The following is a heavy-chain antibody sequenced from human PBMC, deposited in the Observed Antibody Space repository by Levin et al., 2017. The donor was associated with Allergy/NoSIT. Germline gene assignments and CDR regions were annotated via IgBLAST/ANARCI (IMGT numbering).Heavy chain of an antibody. D-gene: IGHD6-19*01. CDR3: ARIGSSGLTNWYFDL. CDR1: GYTFTGYW. J-gene: IGHJ2*01. V-gene: IGHV5-51*01. Sequence: KVSCKGSGYTFTGYWIGWVRQMPGKGLEWMGIIYPDDSDTRYSPSFQGQITFSADKSIGTAHLQWSSLKASDTAMYYCARIGSSGLTNWYFDLWGRGTLVTVSS. CDR2: IYPDDSDT.